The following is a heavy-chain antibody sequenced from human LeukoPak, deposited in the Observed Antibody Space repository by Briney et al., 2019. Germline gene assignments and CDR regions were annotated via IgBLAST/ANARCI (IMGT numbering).Heavy chain of an antibody. Sequence: SETLSLTCTVSGGSISSYYWSWIRQPPGKGLEWIGYIYYSGRTNYNPSLKSRVTISVDTSTNQFSLKLSSVTGADTAVYYCARDEGRDGYNSYWGQGTLVTVSS. J-gene: IGHJ4*02. CDR3: ARDEGRDGYNSY. CDR2: IYYSGRT. CDR1: GGSISSYY. D-gene: IGHD5-24*01. V-gene: IGHV4-59*01.